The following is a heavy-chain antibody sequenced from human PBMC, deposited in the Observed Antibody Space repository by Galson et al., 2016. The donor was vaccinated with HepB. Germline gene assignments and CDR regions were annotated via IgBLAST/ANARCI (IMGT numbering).Heavy chain of an antibody. V-gene: IGHV3-21*01. J-gene: IGHJ3*02. CDR1: GFTFSSYN. Sequence: SLRLSCAASGFTFSSYNLNWVRQAPGKGLEWVSSISRGSAYIYYADSVKGRFTISRDNAKNSLYLQTHSLRAEDTAVYYCARPRDNYGHAFDIWGPGTLVTVSS. CDR2: ISRGSAYI. D-gene: IGHD3-10*01. CDR3: ARPRDNYGHAFDI.